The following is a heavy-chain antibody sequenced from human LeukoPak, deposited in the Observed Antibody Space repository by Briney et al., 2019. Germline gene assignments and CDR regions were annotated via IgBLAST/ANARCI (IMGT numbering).Heavy chain of an antibody. CDR1: GGSISSYY. Sequence: SETLSLTCTVSGGSISSYYWSWIRPPPGKGLEWIGYIYYSGSTNYNPSLRSRVTISVDTSKNQFSLRLSSVTAADTAVYYCTRHDYLGYTYGQGALDYWGQGTLVTVSS. V-gene: IGHV4-59*08. D-gene: IGHD5-18*01. CDR2: IYYSGST. J-gene: IGHJ4*02. CDR3: TRHDYLGYTYGQGALDY.